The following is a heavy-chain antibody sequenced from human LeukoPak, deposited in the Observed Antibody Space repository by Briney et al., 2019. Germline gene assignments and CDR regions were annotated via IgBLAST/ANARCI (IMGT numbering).Heavy chain of an antibody. V-gene: IGHV4-4*07. J-gene: IGHJ5*02. CDR3: ARSLWFGEGNWFDP. Sequence: SETLSLTYTVSGGSITSYYWSWIRQPAGKGLEWIGRIYTSGTTKYSPTLKNRVTMSLDTSKNQFSLKMSSVTAADTAVYYCARSLWFGEGNWFDPWGQGTLVTVSS. D-gene: IGHD3-10*01. CDR1: GGSITSYY. CDR2: IYTSGTT.